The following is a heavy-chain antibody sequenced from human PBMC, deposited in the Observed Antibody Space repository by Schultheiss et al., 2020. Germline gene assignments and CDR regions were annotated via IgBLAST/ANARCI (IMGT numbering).Heavy chain of an antibody. CDR2: INPNSGGT. D-gene: IGHD2-2*01. V-gene: IGHV1-2*06. Sequence: ASVKVSCKASGYTFTGYYMHWVRQAPGQGLEWMGRINPNSGGTNYAQKFQGRVTMTRDTSISTAYMELSRLRSDDTAVYYCARVKIVVVPAAVKYYYYYGMDVWGKGTTVTVSS. J-gene: IGHJ6*04. CDR3: ARVKIVVVPAAVKYYYYYGMDV. CDR1: GYTFTGYY.